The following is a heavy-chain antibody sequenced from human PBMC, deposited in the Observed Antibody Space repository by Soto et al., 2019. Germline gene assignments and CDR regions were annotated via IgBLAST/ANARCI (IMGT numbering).Heavy chain of an antibody. CDR2: IYHSGST. V-gene: IGHV4-30-2*01. D-gene: IGHD3-10*01. CDR1: GGSISSGGYS. CDR3: ARDYYGTFDP. Sequence: QLQLQESGSGLAKPSQTLSLTCAVSGGSISSGGYSWSWIRQPPGKGLEWIGYIYHSGSTYYNPSLKSRVTISVDRSKNQFSLKLSSVTAADTAVYYCARDYYGTFDPWGQGTLVTVSS. J-gene: IGHJ5*02.